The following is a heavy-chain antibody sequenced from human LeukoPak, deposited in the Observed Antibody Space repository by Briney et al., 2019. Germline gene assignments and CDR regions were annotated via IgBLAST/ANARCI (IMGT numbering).Heavy chain of an antibody. CDR1: GFIFSSCN. CDR2: INPNGDYI. D-gene: IGHD3-9*01. CDR3: ARGIGYFDWLLFS. V-gene: IGHV3-21*06. Sequence: PGGSLRLSCAASGFIFSSCNMNWVRQAPGKGLEWVSSINPNGDYIYYADSVKGRFTISRDNTKNSLYLQMNSLKAEDTAVYYCARGIGYFDWLLFSWGQGTLLTVSS. J-gene: IGHJ5*02.